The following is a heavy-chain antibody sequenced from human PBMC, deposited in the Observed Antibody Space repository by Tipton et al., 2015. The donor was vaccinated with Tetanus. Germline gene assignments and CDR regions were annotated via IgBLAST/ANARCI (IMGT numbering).Heavy chain of an antibody. CDR2: IYPGDSDT. J-gene: IGHJ4*02. CDR3: ARLAHGDKEAGVH. V-gene: IGHV5-51*03. Sequence: QLVQSGPEVKKPGESLKISCKGSGYFFASFWIAWVRQMPGKGLEWMGIIYPGDSDTRYSSSFQGQVTISADKSISTAYLLWSNLKASDTAIYYCARLAHGDKEAGVHWGQGTLVTVSS. CDR1: GYFFASFW. D-gene: IGHD4-23*01.